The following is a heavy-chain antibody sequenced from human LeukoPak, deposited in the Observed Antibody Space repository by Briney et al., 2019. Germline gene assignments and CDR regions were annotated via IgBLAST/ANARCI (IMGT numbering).Heavy chain of an antibody. D-gene: IGHD3-22*01. V-gene: IGHV1-18*01. J-gene: IGHJ4*02. CDR2: ISAYNGNT. Sequence: ASVKVSCKASGYIFTSYGINWVRQAPGQGLEWMGWISAYNGNTNYAQRFQGRVTMTTDTSTSTAYMELRSLRSDDTAVYYCARFVGYDSSGYYYAYYFDYWGQGTLVTVSS. CDR3: ARFVGYDSSGYYYAYYFDY. CDR1: GYIFTSYG.